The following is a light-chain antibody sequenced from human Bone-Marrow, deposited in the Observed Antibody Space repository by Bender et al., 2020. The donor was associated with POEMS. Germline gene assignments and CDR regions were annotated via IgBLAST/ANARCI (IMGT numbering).Light chain of an antibody. J-gene: IGLJ2*01. Sequence: SYEVTQPPSVSVSPGQTASITCSGDDLGDKLLAWIKKKPGQSPVLVIYQDTKRPSGIPERFSGSNSGNTATLTISGTQAMDEADYYCQAWDTYSVIFGGGTKLTVL. CDR2: QDT. CDR3: QAWDTYSVI. CDR1: DLGDK. V-gene: IGLV3-1*01.